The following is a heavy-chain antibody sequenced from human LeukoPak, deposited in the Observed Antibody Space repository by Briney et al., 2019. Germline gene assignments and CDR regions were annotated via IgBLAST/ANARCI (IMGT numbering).Heavy chain of an antibody. CDR1: GFTFSSYG. D-gene: IGHD3-22*01. Sequence: KAGGSLRLSCAASGFTFSSYGMYWVRQAPGRGLEWVSSISSSSSYIYYADSVKGRFTISRDNAKSSLYLQINSLRAEDTAVYYCARVNIIYYDTSGYDAFDIWGQGTMVTVSS. V-gene: IGHV3-21*01. J-gene: IGHJ3*02. CDR3: ARVNIIYYDTSGYDAFDI. CDR2: ISSSSSYI.